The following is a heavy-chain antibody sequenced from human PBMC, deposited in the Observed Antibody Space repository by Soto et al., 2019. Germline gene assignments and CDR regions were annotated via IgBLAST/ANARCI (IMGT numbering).Heavy chain of an antibody. CDR2: ISAYNGNT. V-gene: IGHV1-18*01. J-gene: IGHJ4*02. CDR1: GYTFTSYG. CDR3: ASTDQTRSGYADFDS. D-gene: IGHD5-12*01. Sequence: QVQLVQSGAEVKKPGASVKVSCKASGYTFTSYGISWVRQAPGQGLEWMGWISAYNGNTNYAQKLQGRVTMTTDTPTSTAYMGLGGRRSDDTAVYYCASTDQTRSGYADFDSWGQGTLVTVSS.